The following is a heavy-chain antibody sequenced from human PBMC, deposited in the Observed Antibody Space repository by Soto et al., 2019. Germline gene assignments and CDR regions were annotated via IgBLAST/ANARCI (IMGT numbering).Heavy chain of an antibody. CDR3: AKEHPCITMPPLS. CDR1: GFTFSSCA. V-gene: IGHV3-23*01. D-gene: IGHD3-10*01. J-gene: IGHJ3*01. CDR2: ISGSGGST. Sequence: PGESLKISCAASGFTFSSCAMGWVRQAPEKGLEWVSGISGSGGSTYYADSVKGRFTISRDNSKNTLYLQMNSLRAEDTALYYCAKEHPCITMPPLSWGPGTMATVSS.